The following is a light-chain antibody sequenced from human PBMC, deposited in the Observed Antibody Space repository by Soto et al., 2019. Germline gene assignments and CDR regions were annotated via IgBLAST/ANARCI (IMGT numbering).Light chain of an antibody. CDR3: HSCADSNTYV. CDR2: AVV. V-gene: IGLV2-8*01. Sequence: QSVLTQFPTASGSPGQSVTISCTGTKNDIGVYDVVSWDQHHPGKTPRPIIYAVVQRPSGVPDRFSGSKSGNTASLTVSGLQAADYSDYCRHSCADSNTYV. CDR1: KNDIGVYDV. J-gene: IGLJ6*01.